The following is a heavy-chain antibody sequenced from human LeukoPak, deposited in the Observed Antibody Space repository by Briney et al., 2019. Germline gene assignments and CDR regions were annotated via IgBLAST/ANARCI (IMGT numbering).Heavy chain of an antibody. CDR3: VRAGGGYSFDS. D-gene: IGHD5-18*01. Sequence: SETLSLTCTVSGVSISSFYWSWVRQPPGEGLEWIGYIYHGGRTDYSPSLKSRVTISVDKSKNQLSLRLSSVATADTAVYCCVRAGGGYSFDSWGRGTLVTVSS. CDR2: IYHGGRT. CDR1: GVSISSFY. V-gene: IGHV4-59*12. J-gene: IGHJ4*02.